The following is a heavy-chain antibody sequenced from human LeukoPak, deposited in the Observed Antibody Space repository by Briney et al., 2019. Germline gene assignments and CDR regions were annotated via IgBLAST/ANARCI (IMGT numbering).Heavy chain of an antibody. V-gene: IGHV4-39*07. CDR2: TFYNGRT. D-gene: IGHD3-22*01. CDR1: GDSISGSSYY. Sequence: KASETLSLTCTVSGDSISGSSYYWGWIRQPPGKGLEWIGSTFYNGRTYYKPSLKSRVTISVDTSKNQFSLKLSSVTAADTAMYYCARDHYDSSGYPFDYWGQGTLVTVSS. J-gene: IGHJ4*02. CDR3: ARDHYDSSGYPFDY.